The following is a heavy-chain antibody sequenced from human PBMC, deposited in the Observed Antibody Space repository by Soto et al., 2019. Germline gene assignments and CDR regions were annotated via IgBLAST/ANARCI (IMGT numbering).Heavy chain of an antibody. V-gene: IGHV4-34*01. CDR3: ARGPDRRSMVRGVMWY. Sequence: SQALSLTCAVYGPSFSGYYWGWIRQPPGKGLEWIGEINHSGSTNYNPSLKTRVTISVDTSKNQLSLKLSSVTAADTAVYYCARGPDRRSMVRGVMWYWGQGTLVTGSS. J-gene: IGHJ4*02. CDR2: INHSGST. CDR1: GPSFSGYY. D-gene: IGHD3-10*01.